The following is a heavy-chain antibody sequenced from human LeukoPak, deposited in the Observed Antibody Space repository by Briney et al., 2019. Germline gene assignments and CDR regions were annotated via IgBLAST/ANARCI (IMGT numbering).Heavy chain of an antibody. D-gene: IGHD3/OR15-3a*01. CDR1: GGSFSGYY. V-gene: IGHV4-34*01. Sequence: SETLSLTCAVSGGSFSGYYWSWIRQSPGKGLERIGETYRSGSTNYNPSLKSRVTISLDTSKNQFSLKLSSVTAADTAVYYCARVGLEPPSLYYYYYMDVWGKGTTVTISS. CDR3: ARVGLEPPSLYYYYYMDV. J-gene: IGHJ6*03. CDR2: TYRSGST.